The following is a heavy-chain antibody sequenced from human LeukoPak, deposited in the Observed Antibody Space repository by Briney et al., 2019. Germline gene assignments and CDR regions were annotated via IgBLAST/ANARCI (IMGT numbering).Heavy chain of an antibody. Sequence: ASVKVSCKVSGYTLPELSMHWVRQAPGKGLEWMGGFDPEDGETIYAQKFQGRVTMTEDTSTDTAYMELSSLRSEDTAVYYCATSEPPRESYEAFDYWGQGTLVTVSS. CDR3: ATSEPPRESYEAFDY. V-gene: IGHV1-24*01. J-gene: IGHJ4*02. CDR1: GYTLPELS. D-gene: IGHD1-26*01. CDR2: FDPEDGET.